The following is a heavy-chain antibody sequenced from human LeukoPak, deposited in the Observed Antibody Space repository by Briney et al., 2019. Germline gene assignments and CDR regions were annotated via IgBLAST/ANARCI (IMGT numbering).Heavy chain of an antibody. CDR1: GFTFSSYA. V-gene: IGHV3-23*01. Sequence: GGSPRLSCVASGFTFSSYAMSWVRQAPGKGLEWVSAISGSGGSTYYADSVKGRFTISRDNSKNTLYLQMNSLRAEDTAVYYCAKDVLSLGPIFDIWGQGTMVTVSS. J-gene: IGHJ3*02. CDR3: AKDVLSLGPIFDI. CDR2: ISGSGGST. D-gene: IGHD3-10*02.